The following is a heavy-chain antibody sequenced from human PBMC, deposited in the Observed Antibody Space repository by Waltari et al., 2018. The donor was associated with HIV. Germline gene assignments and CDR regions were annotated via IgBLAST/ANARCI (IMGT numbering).Heavy chain of an antibody. V-gene: IGHV4-39*01. Sequence: QLQESGPALVKPSETLSLSCSVSGVPLTSKNYYWGWVRQSPGKRLGWIASVYYGGKTYNSPALKSRLSLSLDTAKNRLSLNVTSVPAADTAVYYCARHSGPYVHFFDLWGRGTLVTVTS. D-gene: IGHD3-16*01. CDR2: VYYGGKT. J-gene: IGHJ2*01. CDR1: GVPLTSKNYY. CDR3: ARHSGPYVHFFDL.